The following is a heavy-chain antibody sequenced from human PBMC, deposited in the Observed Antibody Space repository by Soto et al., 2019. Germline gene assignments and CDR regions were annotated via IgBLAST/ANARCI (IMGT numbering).Heavy chain of an antibody. CDR2: IYYSGST. J-gene: IGHJ4*02. CDR1: GGSISSSSYY. D-gene: IGHD6-19*01. V-gene: IGHV4-39*01. CDR3: AKQALIAGAVTNTFDY. Sequence: PSETLSLTCTVSGGSISSSSYYWGWIRQPPGKGLEWIGSIYYSGSTYYNPSLKSRVTISVDTSKNQFSLKLSSVTAADTAVYYCAKQALIAGAVTNTFDYWGQGTLATASS.